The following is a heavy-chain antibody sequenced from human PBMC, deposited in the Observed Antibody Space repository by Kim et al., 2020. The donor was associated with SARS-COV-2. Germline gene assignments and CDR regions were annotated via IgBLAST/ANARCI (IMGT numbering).Heavy chain of an antibody. Sequence: GGSLRLSCAASGFTFSSYAMSWVRQAPGKGLEWVSAISGSGGSTYYADSVKGRFTISRDNSKNTLYLQMNSLRAEDTAVYYCAKDRFPSIAAAGDGMDVWGQGTTVTVSS. CDR3: AKDRFPSIAAAGDGMDV. V-gene: IGHV3-23*01. J-gene: IGHJ6*02. CDR2: ISGSGGST. CDR1: GFTFSSYA. D-gene: IGHD6-13*01.